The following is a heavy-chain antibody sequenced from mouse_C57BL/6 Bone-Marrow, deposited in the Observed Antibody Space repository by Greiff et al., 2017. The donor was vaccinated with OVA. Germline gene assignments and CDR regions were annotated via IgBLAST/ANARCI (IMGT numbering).Heavy chain of an antibody. D-gene: IGHD2-14*01. Sequence: EVKLVESGEGLVKPGGSLKLSCAASGFTFSSYAMSWVRQTPEKRLEWVAYISSGGDYIYYADTVKGRFTITGDNARNTLYLQMSSLKSEDTAMYYCTRIGDDYDAMDYWGQGTSVTVSS. CDR3: TRIGDDYDAMDY. J-gene: IGHJ4*01. CDR2: ISSGGDYI. CDR1: GFTFSSYA. V-gene: IGHV5-9-1*02.